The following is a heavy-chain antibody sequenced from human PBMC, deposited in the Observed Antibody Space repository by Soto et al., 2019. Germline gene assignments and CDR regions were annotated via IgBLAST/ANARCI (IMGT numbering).Heavy chain of an antibody. CDR2: IYYSGST. D-gene: IGHD3-22*01. CDR3: VRSAVAITSVGYFDY. J-gene: IGHJ4*02. V-gene: IGHV4-28*01. Sequence: SETLSLTCAVSGYSISSSNWWGWIRQPPGKGLEWIGYIYYSGSTYYNPSLKSRVTMSVDTSKNQFSPKLSSVTAVDTAVYYCVRSAVAITSVGYFDYWGQGTLVTVSS. CDR1: GYSISSSNW.